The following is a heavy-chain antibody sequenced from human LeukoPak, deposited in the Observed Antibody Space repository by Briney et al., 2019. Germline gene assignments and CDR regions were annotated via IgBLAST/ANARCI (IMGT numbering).Heavy chain of an antibody. D-gene: IGHD5-12*01. CDR3: ARDLRGLGDWFDP. Sequence: SETLSLTCTVSGYSISSDFWGWIRQPPGKGLEWIGSIYHSGSTYYNPSLKSRVTISVDTSKNQFSLKLSSVTAADTAVYYCARDLRGLGDWFDPWGQGTLVTVSS. CDR2: IYHSGST. J-gene: IGHJ5*02. V-gene: IGHV4-38-2*02. CDR1: GYSISSDF.